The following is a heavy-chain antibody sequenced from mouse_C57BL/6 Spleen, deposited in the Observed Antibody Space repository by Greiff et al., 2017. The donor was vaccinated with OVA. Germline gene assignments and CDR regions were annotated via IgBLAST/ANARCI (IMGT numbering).Heavy chain of an antibody. Sequence: VQLQQPGAELVKPGASVKLSCKASGYTFTSYWMQWVKQRPGQGLAWIGEIDPSDSYTNSNQKFKGKATLTVDTSSSTAYMQLSSLTSEDSAVYYCARRGHYYGSSLDYWGQGTTLTVSS. CDR1: GYTFTSYW. D-gene: IGHD1-1*01. CDR2: IDPSDSYT. V-gene: IGHV1-50*01. CDR3: ARRGHYYGSSLDY. J-gene: IGHJ2*01.